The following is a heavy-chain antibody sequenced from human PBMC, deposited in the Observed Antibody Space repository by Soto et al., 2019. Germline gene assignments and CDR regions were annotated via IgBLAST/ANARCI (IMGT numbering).Heavy chain of an antibody. V-gene: IGHV1-8*01. J-gene: IGHJ4*02. Sequence: ASVKVSCKASGYTFTSYDINWVRQATGQGFEYLGWMNPNSGNTGYVIKLYGRVALTTNTSPSTAYMELWSLRSDDTAVYYWARDSPPFDYWVQGTLVSVSS. CDR3: ARDSPPFDY. CDR2: MNPNSGNT. CDR1: GYTFTSYD.